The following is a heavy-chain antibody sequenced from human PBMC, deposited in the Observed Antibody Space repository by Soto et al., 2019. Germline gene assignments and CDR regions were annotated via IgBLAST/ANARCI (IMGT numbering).Heavy chain of an antibody. D-gene: IGHD2-15*01. CDR2: IYYDGSGS. Sequence: GGSLRLSCEASGFTFRNYGFRWVRQAPGKGLEWVAVIYYDGSGSDYEDSVKGRFTFSRDISTGTLFLQMNSLRAEDTAVYYCVRDDCSGGSCYAGYWGQGTLVTVSS. J-gene: IGHJ4*02. CDR1: GFTFRNYG. V-gene: IGHV3-33*02. CDR3: VRDDCSGGSCYAGY.